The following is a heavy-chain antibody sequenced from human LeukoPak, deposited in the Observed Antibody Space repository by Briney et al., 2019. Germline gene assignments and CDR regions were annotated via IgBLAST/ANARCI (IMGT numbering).Heavy chain of an antibody. Sequence: PGGSLRLSCAASGFIFSTYEMNWVRQAPGKGLEWVSYISSSGSTIYYADSVKGRFTISRDNAKKSLYLQMNNLRAEDTAVYYCARVYSSGWSYWGQGTLVTVSS. CDR3: ARVYSSGWSY. CDR1: GFIFSTYE. J-gene: IGHJ4*02. CDR2: ISSSGSTI. V-gene: IGHV3-48*03. D-gene: IGHD6-19*01.